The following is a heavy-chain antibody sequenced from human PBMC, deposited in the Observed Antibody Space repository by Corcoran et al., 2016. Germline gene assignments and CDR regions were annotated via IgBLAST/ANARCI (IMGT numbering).Heavy chain of an antibody. J-gene: IGHJ6*02. D-gene: IGHD1-26*01. Sequence: QVQLQESGPGLVKPSETLSLTCTVSGGSVSSGSYYWSWIRQPPGKGLEWIGYIYYSGSTNYNPSLKSRVTISVDTSKNQFSLQLSSVTAADTAVYYWARDHSLYRGSYQAPYGLDVWGQGTTVTVSS. CDR3: ARDHSLYRGSYQAPYGLDV. CDR1: GGSVSSGSYY. V-gene: IGHV4-61*01. CDR2: IYYSGST.